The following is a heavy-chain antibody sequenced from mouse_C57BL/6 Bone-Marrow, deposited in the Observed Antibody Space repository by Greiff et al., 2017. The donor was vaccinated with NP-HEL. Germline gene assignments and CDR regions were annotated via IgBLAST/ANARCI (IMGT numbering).Heavy chain of an antibody. J-gene: IGHJ3*01. V-gene: IGHV1-81*01. CDR1: GYTFTSYG. CDR2: IYPRSGNT. Sequence: VKLVESGAELARPGASVKLSCKASGYTFTSYGISWVKQRTGQGLEWIGEIYPRSGNTYYNEKFKGKATLTADKSSSTAYMELRSLTSEDSAVYFCARQTFSKGAYWGQGTLVTVSA. D-gene: IGHD2-5*01. CDR3: ARQTFSKGAY.